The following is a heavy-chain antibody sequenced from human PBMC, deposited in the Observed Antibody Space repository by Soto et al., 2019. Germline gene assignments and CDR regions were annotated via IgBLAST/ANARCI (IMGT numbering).Heavy chain of an antibody. CDR3: AREYTAWPLAYGLDV. CDR2: ISSRSDI. J-gene: IGHJ6*02. Sequence: PGGSLRLSCVGSGFTFSTYSINWVRQAPGKGLEWVSSISSRSDIYYADSVKGRFTISGDNAKNSVSLQMNSLRAGDTAVYYCAREYTAWPLAYGLDVWGQGTTVTVSS. CDR1: GFTFSTYS. V-gene: IGHV3-21*01. D-gene: IGHD2-2*02.